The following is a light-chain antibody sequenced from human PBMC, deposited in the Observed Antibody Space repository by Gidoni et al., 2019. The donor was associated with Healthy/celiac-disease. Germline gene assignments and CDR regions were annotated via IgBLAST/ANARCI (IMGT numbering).Light chain of an antibody. Sequence: EIVWTQSPATLSLSPGERATLSCRASQSVSSYLAWYQQKPGQAPRLLIYDASNRATGIPSRFSGSGSGTDFTLTISCLEPEDFAVYYCQQRSNWPPITFGQGTRLEIK. CDR2: DAS. V-gene: IGKV3-11*01. J-gene: IGKJ5*01. CDR3: QQRSNWPPIT. CDR1: QSVSSY.